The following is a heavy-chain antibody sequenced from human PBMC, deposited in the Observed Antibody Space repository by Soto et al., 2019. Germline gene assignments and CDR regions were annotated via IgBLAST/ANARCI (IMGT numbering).Heavy chain of an antibody. CDR2: IYPGDSDT. CDR1: VYSFTNSW. CDR3: ARRRQLGYYYYGMDV. D-gene: IGHD7-27*01. V-gene: IGHV5-51*01. J-gene: IGHJ6*04. Sequence: EVQLVQSGAEVKKPGESLKISCKGSVYSFTNSWIGWVRQMPGTGLEWMGVIYPGDSDTRYSPSFQGQVTISADKSISTAYLQWSSLKASDTAMYYCARRRQLGYYYYGMDVWGKGTTVTVSS.